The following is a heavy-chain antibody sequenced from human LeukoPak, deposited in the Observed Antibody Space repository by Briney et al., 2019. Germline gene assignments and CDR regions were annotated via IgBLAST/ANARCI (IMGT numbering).Heavy chain of an antibody. CDR3: ARGRLDYYDSSGYYPPDY. V-gene: IGHV1-69*05. CDR1: GGTFSSYA. CDR2: IIPIFGTA. Sequence: SVKVSCKASGGTFSSYAISWVRQAPGHGLEWMGRIIPIFGTANYAQKFQGRVTITTDESPSTAYMELSSLRSEDTAVYYCARGRLDYYDSSGYYPPDYWGQGTLVTVSS. D-gene: IGHD3-22*01. J-gene: IGHJ4*02.